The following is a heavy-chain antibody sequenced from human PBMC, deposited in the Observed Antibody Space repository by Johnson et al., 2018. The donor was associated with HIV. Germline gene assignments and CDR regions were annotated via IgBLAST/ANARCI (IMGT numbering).Heavy chain of an antibody. CDR3: ARDGGAYCGGDGFADAVDL. Sequence: QVQLVESGGGLVQPGGSLRLSCAASGFTFSSYAMHWVRQAPGKGLEWVAFIRYDGSNKDYADSVKGRFTISRDNSKNTLYLQMDSLRAEDTALYYCARDGGAYCGGDGFADAVDLWGQGTMVTVSS. CDR2: IRYDGSNK. CDR1: GFTFSSYA. J-gene: IGHJ3*01. V-gene: IGHV3-30*02. D-gene: IGHD2-21*02.